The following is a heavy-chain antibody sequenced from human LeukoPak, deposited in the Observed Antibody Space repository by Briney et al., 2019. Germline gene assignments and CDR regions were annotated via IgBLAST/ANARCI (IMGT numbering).Heavy chain of an antibody. V-gene: IGHV3-48*02. Sequence: PGRSLRLSCAASGFTFSSYGMNWVRQAPGKGLEWVSYISSSGNTIYYADSVKGRLTISRDNAKNALYLQMNSLRDEDTAVYYCARDRYYDSGGYYFDYWGQGTLVTVSS. CDR2: ISSSGNTI. CDR3: ARDRYYDSGGYYFDY. J-gene: IGHJ4*02. D-gene: IGHD3-22*01. CDR1: GFTFSSYG.